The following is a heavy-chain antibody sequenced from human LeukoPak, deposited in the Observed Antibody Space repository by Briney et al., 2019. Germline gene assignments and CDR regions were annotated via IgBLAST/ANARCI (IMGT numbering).Heavy chain of an antibody. Sequence: GGSLRLFCETSGFSFGRVSMHWARQAPGKGRDWVALISRDGGTTFYAGSVKGRFTISRDNSQSTLYLHMNSLTVEDTAIYYCAKEKGEGTGWINFDYWGQGTLVAASS. CDR2: ISRDGGTT. D-gene: IGHD2-8*02. J-gene: IGHJ4*02. V-gene: IGHV3-30*18. CDR1: GFSFGRVS. CDR3: AKEKGEGTGWINFDY.